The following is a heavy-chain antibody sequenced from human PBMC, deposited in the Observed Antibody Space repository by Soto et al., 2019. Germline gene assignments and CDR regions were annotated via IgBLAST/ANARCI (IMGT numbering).Heavy chain of an antibody. CDR3: ARRGSGSHYAY. Sequence: EVQLLESGGGLVQPGGYLRLSCAASGFTFSSYAMRWFRQAPGQGLEWVSAISGSGGSTYYADCVKGRFTISRDNSKNTLYLQMNSRRAKDTAVYYCARRGSGSHYAYWGQGTLVTVS. CDR1: GFTFSSYA. J-gene: IGHJ4*02. CDR2: ISGSGGST. D-gene: IGHD1-26*01. V-gene: IGHV3-23*01.